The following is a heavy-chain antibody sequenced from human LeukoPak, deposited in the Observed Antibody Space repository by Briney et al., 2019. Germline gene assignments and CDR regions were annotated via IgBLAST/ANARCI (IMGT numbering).Heavy chain of an antibody. CDR3: ARNWNYIPDY. Sequence: ASVKVSCKASGYTFTSYGISWVRQAPGQGGEWMGWISAYNGNTNYTQKLQGRVTITTDTSTSTAYMELRSLRSDDTAVYYCARNWNYIPDYWGQGTLVTVSS. CDR2: ISAYNGNT. V-gene: IGHV1-18*01. CDR1: GYTFTSYG. D-gene: IGHD1-7*01. J-gene: IGHJ4*02.